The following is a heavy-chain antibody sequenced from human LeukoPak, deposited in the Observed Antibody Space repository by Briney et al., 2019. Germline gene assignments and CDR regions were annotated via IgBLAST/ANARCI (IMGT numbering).Heavy chain of an antibody. V-gene: IGHV3-20*04. Sequence: GGSLRLSCAASGFTFDDYGMSWVRQAPGKGLEWVSGINWNGGSTGYADSVKGRFTISRDNAKNSLYLQMNSLRAEDTALYYCARLKGIAVAGTNDYWGQGTLVTISS. CDR3: ARLKGIAVAGTNDY. CDR2: INWNGGST. CDR1: GFTFDDYG. J-gene: IGHJ4*02. D-gene: IGHD6-19*01.